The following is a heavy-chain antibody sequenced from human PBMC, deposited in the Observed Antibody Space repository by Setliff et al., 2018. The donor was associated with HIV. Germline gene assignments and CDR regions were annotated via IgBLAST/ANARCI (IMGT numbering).Heavy chain of an antibody. V-gene: IGHV1-69*02. D-gene: IGHD2-15*01. CDR1: GGTFSDYT. J-gene: IGHJ3*02. CDR2: IIPIIGIE. Sequence: GASVKVSCKASGGTFSDYTVNWVRQAPGQGLEWMGRIIPIIGIENYAQKFQGRVTITADKSTSTAYIELNSLRSDDTAIYYCARSDCSSVRCYLGHAFEIWGQGTMVTVSS. CDR3: ARSDCSSVRCYLGHAFEI.